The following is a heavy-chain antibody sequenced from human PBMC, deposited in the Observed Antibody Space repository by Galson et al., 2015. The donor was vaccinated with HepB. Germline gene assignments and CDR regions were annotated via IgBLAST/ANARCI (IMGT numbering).Heavy chain of an antibody. V-gene: IGHV3-64D*06. J-gene: IGHJ3*01. CDR3: VKEDISSGFSVGSFHV. D-gene: IGHD3-9*01. Sequence: SLRLSCAASGFNFNYYAMHWVRQAPGRGLEYISGITNDGVGTNYADSVNGRFTISRDNARKSLNLQVTSLRPEDTALYYCVKEDISSGFSVGSFHVWGQGTMVTVSS. CDR2: ITNDGVGT. CDR1: GFNFNYYA.